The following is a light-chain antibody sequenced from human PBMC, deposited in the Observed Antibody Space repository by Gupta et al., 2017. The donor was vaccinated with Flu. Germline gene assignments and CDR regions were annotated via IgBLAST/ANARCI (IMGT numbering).Light chain of an antibody. CDR1: GANYD. CDR3: QSYDSSLSGSV. V-gene: IGLV1-40*01. Sequence: QSVLTQPPSVSGAPGQRVTISCTGSGANYDVHWYQQRPGTAPNLLIYGNACRPSGVPDRFSGSKSGTSASLVITGLQAEDEGDYYCQSYDSSLSGSVFGGGTKLTVL. J-gene: IGLJ3*02. CDR2: GNA.